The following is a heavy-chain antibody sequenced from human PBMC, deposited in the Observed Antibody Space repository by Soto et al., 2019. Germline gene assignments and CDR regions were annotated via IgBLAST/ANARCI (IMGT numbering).Heavy chain of an antibody. V-gene: IGHV4-30-2*01. CDR2: IYHSGST. CDR3: HYFDWLRGFDP. J-gene: IGHJ5*02. D-gene: IGHD3-9*01. CDR1: GGSISSGGYS. Sequence: SETLSLTCAVSGGSISSGGYSWSWIRQPPGKGLEWIGYIYHSGSTYYNPSLKSRVTISVDRSKNQFSLKLSSVTAADTALYYCHYFDWLRGFDPWGQGTLVTVSS.